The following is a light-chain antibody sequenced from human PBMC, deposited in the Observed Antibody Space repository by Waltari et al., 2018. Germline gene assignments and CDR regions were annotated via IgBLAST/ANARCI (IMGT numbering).Light chain of an antibody. J-gene: IGLJ3*02. Sequence: QSVLTQPPSASGTPGQGVTIPCSGSSSNIGSNTVSWYQQFPGTAPRLLMHTDNQRPSGVPDRFSGSKSGTSASLAISGLQSEDEAHYFCATWDDSLNGRVFGGGTKVTVL. CDR3: ATWDDSLNGRV. V-gene: IGLV1-44*01. CDR1: SSNIGSNT. CDR2: TDN.